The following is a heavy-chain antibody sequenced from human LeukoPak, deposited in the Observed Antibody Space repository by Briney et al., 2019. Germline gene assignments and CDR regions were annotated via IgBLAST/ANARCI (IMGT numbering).Heavy chain of an antibody. Sequence: SGPTLVKPTQTLTLTCTFSGFSLSTSGVGVGWIRQPPGKALEWLALIYWNDDKRYSPSLKSRLTITKDTSKNQVVLTMTNMDPVDTATYYCATIAAAEDAFDIWGQGTMVTVSS. CDR1: GFSLSTSGVG. CDR2: IYWNDDK. CDR3: ATIAAAEDAFDI. V-gene: IGHV2-5*01. J-gene: IGHJ3*02. D-gene: IGHD6-13*01.